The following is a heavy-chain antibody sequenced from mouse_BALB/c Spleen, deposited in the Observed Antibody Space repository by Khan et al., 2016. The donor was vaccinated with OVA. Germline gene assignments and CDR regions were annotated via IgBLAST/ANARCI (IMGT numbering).Heavy chain of an antibody. V-gene: IGHV3-2*02. D-gene: IGHD2-3*01. J-gene: IGHJ4*01. Sequence: VPLQQSGPGLVKPSQSLSLTCTVTGYSITSDYAWNWIRQFPGNKLEWMGYISSSGSTNYNPALKSRISITRDTSKNQFFLQLNSVTTEDTATYYCARDGSRYNYAMDYWGQGTSVTVSS. CDR2: ISSSGST. CDR3: ARDGSRYNYAMDY. CDR1: GYSITSDYA.